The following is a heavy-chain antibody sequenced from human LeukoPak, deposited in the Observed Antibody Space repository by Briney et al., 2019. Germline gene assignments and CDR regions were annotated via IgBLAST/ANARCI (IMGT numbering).Heavy chain of an antibody. CDR2: ISGSGGST. CDR1: GFTFSSYA. D-gene: IGHD5-18*01. CDR3: AKVGGRGYSYGYSY. V-gene: IGHV3-23*01. J-gene: IGHJ4*02. Sequence: GGSLRLSCAASGFTFSSYAMSWVRQAPGKGLEWVSAISGSGGSTYYADSVKGRFTISRDNSKNTLYLQMNSLRAEDTAVYYCAKVGGRGYSYGYSYWGQGTLVTVSS.